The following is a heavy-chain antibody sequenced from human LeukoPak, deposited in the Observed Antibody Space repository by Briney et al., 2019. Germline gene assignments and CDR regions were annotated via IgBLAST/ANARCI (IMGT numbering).Heavy chain of an antibody. J-gene: IGHJ4*02. Sequence: ESLKISCQGSGYNFATYWIVWVRQMPGKGLEGVGIIYPGNSHTRYSPSFQGQVTIAADTAISTAYLHWSSLQSSDTAMYYCAKFHATWYGDTWGQGTLVTVSS. CDR2: IYPGNSHT. V-gene: IGHV5-51*01. CDR3: AKFHATWYGDT. D-gene: IGHD6-13*01. CDR1: GYNFATYW.